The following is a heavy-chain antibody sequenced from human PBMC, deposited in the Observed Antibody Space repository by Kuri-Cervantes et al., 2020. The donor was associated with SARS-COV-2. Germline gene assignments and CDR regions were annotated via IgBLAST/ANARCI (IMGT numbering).Heavy chain of an antibody. Sequence: GESLKISCAASGFTFSSYSMNWVRQAPGKGLEWVSSISSSSSYIYYADSVKGRFTISRDNAKNSLYLQMNSLRAEDTAIYYCARASFDFWSGYYTGYFYEYWGQGTLVTVSS. J-gene: IGHJ4*02. CDR2: ISSSSSYI. V-gene: IGHV3-21*01. CDR1: GFTFSSYS. CDR3: ARASFDFWSGYYTGYFYEY. D-gene: IGHD3-3*01.